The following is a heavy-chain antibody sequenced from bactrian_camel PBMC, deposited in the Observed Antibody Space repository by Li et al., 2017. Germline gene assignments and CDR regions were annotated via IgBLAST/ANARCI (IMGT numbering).Heavy chain of an antibody. CDR3: ASRGVAREQTDFAY. D-gene: IGHD1*01. CDR2: ISTQGTP. V-gene: IGHV3S53*01. Sequence: HVQLVESGGGSVQAGGSLRLSCTVAGFRYRNICVAWFRQAQGKEREGVASISTQGTPDIADSVKGRFTISIDSTKNMSYLQMNSLKSEDTAPYYCASRGVAREQTDFAYWGQGTQVTVS. J-gene: IGHJ6*01. CDR1: GFRYRNIC.